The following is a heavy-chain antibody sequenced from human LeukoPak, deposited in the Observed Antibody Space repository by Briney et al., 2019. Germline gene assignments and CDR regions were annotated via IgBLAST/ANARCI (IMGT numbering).Heavy chain of an antibody. J-gene: IGHJ4*02. Sequence: SETLSLTCTVSGGSISSYYWSWIRQPPGKGLEWIGSIYYSGSTYYNPSLKSRVTISVDTSKNQFSLKLSSVTAADTAVYYCARGGDYPWFGGQGTLVTVSS. CDR2: IYYSGST. CDR3: ARGGDYPWF. D-gene: IGHD4-17*01. CDR1: GGSISSYY. V-gene: IGHV4-39*07.